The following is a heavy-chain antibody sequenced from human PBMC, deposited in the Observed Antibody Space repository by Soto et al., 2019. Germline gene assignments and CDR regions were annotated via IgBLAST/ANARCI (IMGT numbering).Heavy chain of an antibody. Sequence: PLEILSLTCAVYGGSFIGYYWSWIRQPPGKGLEWIGEINHSGSTNYNPSLKSRVTISVDTSKNQFSLKLSSVTAADTAVYYCARGRRLLLWFGELSGDFDYWGQGTLVTVSS. CDR3: ARGRRLLLWFGELSGDFDY. CDR1: GGSFIGYY. CDR2: INHSGST. D-gene: IGHD3-10*01. J-gene: IGHJ4*02. V-gene: IGHV4-34*01.